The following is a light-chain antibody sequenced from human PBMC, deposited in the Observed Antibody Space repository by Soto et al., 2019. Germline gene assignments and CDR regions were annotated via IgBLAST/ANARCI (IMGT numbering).Light chain of an antibody. V-gene: IGKV1-39*01. CDR3: QQSDSTPLT. J-gene: IGKJ4*01. Sequence: DIQMTQSPSSLSASVGDTVTITCRASQSISSYLNWYQHKPEKAPNLLIFTSSNLQSGVPPRFSGSGSGTEFTLTITSLQPEDFATYYCQQSDSTPLTFGGGTKVDIK. CDR1: QSISSY. CDR2: TSS.